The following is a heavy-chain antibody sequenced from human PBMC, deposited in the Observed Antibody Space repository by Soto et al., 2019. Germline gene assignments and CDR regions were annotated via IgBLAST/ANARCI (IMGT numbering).Heavy chain of an antibody. Sequence: EVQLLESGGGLVQPGGSLRLSCAASGFSFSTYAMAWVRQAPGKGLDWVSLISATGGSTYYADSVKGRFTISRDNSKNILHLQLNSLRAEDTALYYCTRDSNTADVGPRPIGYFDLWGRSTLVTLSA. D-gene: IGHD2-15*01. CDR2: ISATGGST. J-gene: IGHJ2*01. CDR3: TRDSNTADVGPRPIGYFDL. V-gene: IGHV3-23*01. CDR1: GFSFSTYA.